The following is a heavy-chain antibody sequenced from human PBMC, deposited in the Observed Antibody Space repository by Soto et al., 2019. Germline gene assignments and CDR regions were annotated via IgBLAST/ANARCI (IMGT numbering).Heavy chain of an antibody. CDR1: GFTFSSYG. V-gene: IGHV3-30*18. CDR3: AKGIQLWLFQGVVDY. Sequence: SLRLSCAASGFTFSSYGMHWVRQAPGKGLEWVAVISYDGSNKYYADSVKGRFTISRDNSKNTLYLQMNSLRAEDTAVYYCAKGIQLWLFQGVVDYWGQGTLVTVSS. D-gene: IGHD5-18*01. CDR2: ISYDGSNK. J-gene: IGHJ4*02.